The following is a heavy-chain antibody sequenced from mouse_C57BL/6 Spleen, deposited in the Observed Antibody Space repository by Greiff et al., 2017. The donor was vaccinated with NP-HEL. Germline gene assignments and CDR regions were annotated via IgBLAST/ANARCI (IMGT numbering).Heavy chain of an antibody. V-gene: IGHV1-76*01. CDR1: GYTFTDYY. CDR2: IYPGSGNT. Sequence: QVQLQQSGAELVRPGASVKLSCKASGYTFTDYYINWVKQRPGQGLEWIARIYPGSGNTYYNEKFKGKATLTAEKSSSTAYMQLSSLTSEDSAVYFCAGDERASIYCDHGRYFDYWGQGTTLTVSS. D-gene: IGHD2-4*01. J-gene: IGHJ2*01. CDR3: AGDERASIYCDHGRYFDY.